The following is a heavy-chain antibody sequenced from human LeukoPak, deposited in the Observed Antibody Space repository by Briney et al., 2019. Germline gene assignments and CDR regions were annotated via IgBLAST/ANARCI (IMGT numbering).Heavy chain of an antibody. J-gene: IGHJ5*02. CDR1: GYTFTGYY. D-gene: IGHD2-2*02. CDR2: INPNSGGT. CDR3: ARPYCSSTSCYMWFDP. V-gene: IGHV1-2*02. Sequence: ASVKVSCKASGYTFTGYYMHWVRQAPGQGLEWMGWINPNSGGTNYAQKFQGRVTMTRDTSISTAYMELSRLRSDDTAVYYCARPYCSSTSCYMWFDPWGQGTLVTVSS.